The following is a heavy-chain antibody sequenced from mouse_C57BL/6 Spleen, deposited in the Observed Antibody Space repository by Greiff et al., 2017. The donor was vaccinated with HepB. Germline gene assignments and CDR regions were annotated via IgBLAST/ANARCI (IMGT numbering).Heavy chain of an antibody. CDR3: ARTAYYSKDWYFDV. CDR1: GFTFSSYA. D-gene: IGHD2-5*01. CDR2: ISDGGSYT. Sequence: EVKLVESGGGLVKPGGSLKLSCAASGFTFSSYAMSWVRQTPEKRLEWVATISDGGSYTYYPDNVKGRFTISRDNAKNNLYLQMSHLKSEDTAMYYCARTAYYSKDWYFDVWGTGTTVTVSS. J-gene: IGHJ1*03. V-gene: IGHV5-4*03.